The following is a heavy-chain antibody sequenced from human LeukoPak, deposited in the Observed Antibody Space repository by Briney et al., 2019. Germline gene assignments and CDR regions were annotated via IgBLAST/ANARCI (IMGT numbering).Heavy chain of an antibody. CDR3: ARDRPVVVVVAATTENYYGTDV. V-gene: IGHV3-7*01. CDR2: IKQDGSEK. D-gene: IGHD2-15*01. Sequence: PGGSLRLSCAASGFTFSSYWMSWVRQAPGKGLEWVANIKQDGSEKYYVDSVKGRFTISRDNAKNSLYLQMNSLRAEDTAVYYCARDRPVVVVVAATTENYYGTDVWGQGTTVTVSS. J-gene: IGHJ6*02. CDR1: GFTFSSYW.